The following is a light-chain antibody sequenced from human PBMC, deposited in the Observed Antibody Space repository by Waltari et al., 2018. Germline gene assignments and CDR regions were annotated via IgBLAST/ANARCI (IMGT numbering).Light chain of an antibody. CDR2: DTS. CDR3: QQRKKWRRPT. V-gene: IGKV3-11*01. J-gene: IGKJ4*01. CDR1: QSISSY. Sequence: EIVLPQSPSTLSFSPGPRATLSCRASQSISSYLACYQKKSGQAPRLLMYDTSNRVTGVPARFSGGGSATDFTITISSLEPEDFAGYYCQQRKKWRRPTFGGGTRVEIK.